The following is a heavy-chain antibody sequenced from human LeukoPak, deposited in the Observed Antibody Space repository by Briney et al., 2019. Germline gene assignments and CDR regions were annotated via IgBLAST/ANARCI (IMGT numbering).Heavy chain of an antibody. CDR2: IYYSGST. D-gene: IGHD3-10*01. J-gene: IGHJ4*02. Sequence: SETLPLTCTVSGGSISSYQWSWLRQPPGKGLEWIGYIYYSGSTNYNPSLKSRLTMSIDTSKNQFSLNLNTVTAADTAVYYCARGNYGSGSYYVVDFDYWGQGTLVTVSS. CDR3: ARGNYGSGSYYVVDFDY. V-gene: IGHV4-59*01. CDR1: GGSISSYQ.